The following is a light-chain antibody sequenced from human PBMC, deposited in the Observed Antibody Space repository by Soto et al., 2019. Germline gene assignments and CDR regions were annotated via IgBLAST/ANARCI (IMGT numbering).Light chain of an antibody. J-gene: IGKJ1*01. Sequence: EVVLTQSPGTVSLSPGETATLSCRASQIIPNYSLAWYQHKAGQAPRVLIYAASSRATGIPDRFSGSGSGTDFTLSISRLEPEDVAVYYCQQYGSSVTWTFGQGTKVEI. CDR2: AAS. V-gene: IGKV3-20*01. CDR3: QQYGSSVTWT. CDR1: QIIPNYS.